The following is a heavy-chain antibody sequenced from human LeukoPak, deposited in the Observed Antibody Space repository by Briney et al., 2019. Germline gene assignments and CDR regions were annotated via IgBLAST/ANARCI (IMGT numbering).Heavy chain of an antibody. D-gene: IGHD6-13*01. J-gene: IGHJ4*02. Sequence: SETLSLTCAVSGGSISSSNWWSWVRQPPGKGLEWIGEIYHSGSTNYNPSLKSRVTISVDTSKNQFSLKLSSVTAADTAVYYCARNLGGSSWVFDYWGQGTLVTVSS. CDR2: IYHSGST. V-gene: IGHV4-4*02. CDR1: GGSISSSNW. CDR3: ARNLGGSSWVFDY.